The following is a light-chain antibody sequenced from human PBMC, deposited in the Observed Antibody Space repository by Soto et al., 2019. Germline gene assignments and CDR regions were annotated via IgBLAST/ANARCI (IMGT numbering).Light chain of an antibody. J-gene: IGKJ3*01. Sequence: DIQLTESPSFVSASVGDRVTITCRASKGISNYLAWYQQKPGKAAKVLIYAASTLQIGVPSRFSGSGSGTEFTLTISSLQPEDFAIYYCQQVNEYRFGPGTKVDIK. CDR3: QQVNEYR. V-gene: IGKV1-9*01. CDR2: AAS. CDR1: KGISNY.